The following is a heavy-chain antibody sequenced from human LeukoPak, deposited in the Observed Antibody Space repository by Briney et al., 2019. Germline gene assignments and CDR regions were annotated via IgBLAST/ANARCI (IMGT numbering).Heavy chain of an antibody. V-gene: IGHV3-30*02. CDR2: IRYDGSNE. D-gene: IGHD3-9*01. CDR1: GFSFSGYG. Sequence: GGSLRLSCAASGFSFSGYGMHWVRQAPGKGLEWVAFIRYDGSNEYYADSVKGRFTISRDKSKNTLSLQMNGLRVEDTAVYYCARERYFDWLSQGLYYYYGMDVWGQGTTVTVSS. CDR3: ARERYFDWLSQGLYYYYGMDV. J-gene: IGHJ6*02.